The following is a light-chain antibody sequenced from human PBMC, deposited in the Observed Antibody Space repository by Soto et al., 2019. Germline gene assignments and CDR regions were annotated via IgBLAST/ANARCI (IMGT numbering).Light chain of an antibody. CDR1: ISDVGGYNY. Sequence: QSALTQPPSSSVSPGQSVAISCTGTISDVGGYNYVSWYQQHPGKAPKLMIYEVNKRPSGVPDRFSGSKSGNTASLTVSGLQAEDEADYYCSSYAGSSNVFGTGTKVNV. CDR2: EVN. J-gene: IGLJ1*01. CDR3: SSYAGSSNV. V-gene: IGLV2-8*01.